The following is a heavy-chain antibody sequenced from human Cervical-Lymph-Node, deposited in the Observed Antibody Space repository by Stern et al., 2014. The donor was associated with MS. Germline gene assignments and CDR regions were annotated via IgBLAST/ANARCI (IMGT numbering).Heavy chain of an antibody. J-gene: IGHJ4*02. Sequence: EVQLVESGGGLVKPGGSLRLSCAASGFTFSSYSMHWVRQAPGKGLEWVSSISSSSSYIYYADSVKGRFTISRDNAKNSLYLQMNSLRAEDTAVYYCAREEFGELTAYFDYWGQGTLVTVSS. CDR2: ISSSSSYI. V-gene: IGHV3-21*01. D-gene: IGHD3-10*01. CDR1: GFTFSSYS. CDR3: AREEFGELTAYFDY.